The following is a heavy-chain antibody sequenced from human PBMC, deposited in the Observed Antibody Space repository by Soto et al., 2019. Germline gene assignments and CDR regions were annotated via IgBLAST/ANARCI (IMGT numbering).Heavy chain of an antibody. V-gene: IGHV4-59*01. Sequence: SETLSLTCSVSGGSMRNYYWNWIRQPPGRGLEWIGYVYHSGSTNYNPSLKSRVSMSVDVSRNHFSLTLHSVTAADTAVYFCTSSYSTSSSPDYWGQGTLVTVS. CDR1: GGSMRNYY. D-gene: IGHD6-6*01. J-gene: IGHJ4*02. CDR3: TSSYSTSSSPDY. CDR2: VYHSGST.